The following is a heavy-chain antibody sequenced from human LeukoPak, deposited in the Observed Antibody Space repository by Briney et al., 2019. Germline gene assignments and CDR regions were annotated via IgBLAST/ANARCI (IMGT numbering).Heavy chain of an antibody. D-gene: IGHD2-2*02. CDR3: ARSCSSTSCYTGIATMDV. CDR2: INPSGGST. V-gene: IGHV1-46*03. CDR1: GYTFTSYY. J-gene: IGHJ6*03. Sequence: ASVKVSCKASGYTFTSYYMHWVRQAPGQGLEWMGIINPSGGSTSYAQKFQGRVTMTRDTSTSTVYMELSGLRSEDTAVYYCARSCSSTSCYTGIATMDVWGKGTTVTVSS.